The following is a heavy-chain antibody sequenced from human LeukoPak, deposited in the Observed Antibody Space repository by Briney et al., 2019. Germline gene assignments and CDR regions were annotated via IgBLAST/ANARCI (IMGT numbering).Heavy chain of an antibody. D-gene: IGHD3-22*01. CDR2: VFYDGSIQ. Sequence: GGSLRLSCAASGFTFGNYAMHWVRQPPGKGLEWVAVVFYDGSIQYYADSVKGRFTISRDNSKNTLYLQISSLRAEDTAVYYCARVLVVVITVDAFDIWGQGTMVTVSS. V-gene: IGHV3-30*04. J-gene: IGHJ3*02. CDR3: ARVLVVVITVDAFDI. CDR1: GFTFGNYA.